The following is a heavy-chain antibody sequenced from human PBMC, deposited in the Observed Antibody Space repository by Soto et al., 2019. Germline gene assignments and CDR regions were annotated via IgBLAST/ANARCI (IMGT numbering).Heavy chain of an antibody. Sequence: QVQLQESGPGLVKPSQTLSLTCTVSGGSISTGALYWSWICQLPGKGLEWIGCISNSGTTYYNPSLKSRIIISLDTSRNQFSLDLSSVTAADTAMYYCARGRDAFKTGYWGQGTLVTVSS. CDR1: GGSISTGALY. J-gene: IGHJ4*02. CDR3: ARGRDAFKTGY. D-gene: IGHD3-9*01. V-gene: IGHV4-31*03. CDR2: ISNSGTT.